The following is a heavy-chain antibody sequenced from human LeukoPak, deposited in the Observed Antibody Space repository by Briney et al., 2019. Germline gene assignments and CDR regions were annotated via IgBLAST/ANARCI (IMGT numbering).Heavy chain of an antibody. J-gene: IGHJ5*02. V-gene: IGHV3-33*01. CDR1: GFTFSNYG. Sequence: GGSLRLSCAASGFTFSNYGMHWVRQAPGKGLEWVALIWYDGSNKYYADSVKGRFTISRDNAKNTLYLQMNSLRAEDTSVYYCTRGVRWFDPWGQGILVTASS. CDR2: IWYDGSNK. D-gene: IGHD4/OR15-4a*01. CDR3: TRGVRWFDP.